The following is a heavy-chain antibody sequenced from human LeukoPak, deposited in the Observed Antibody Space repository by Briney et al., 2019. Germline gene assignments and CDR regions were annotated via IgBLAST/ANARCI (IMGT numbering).Heavy chain of an antibody. Sequence: SETLSLTCTVSGGSISSYYWSWIRQPPGKGLEWIGYIYYSGSTNYNPSLKSRVTISVDTSKNQFSLKLSSVTAADTAVYYCAGDLRTIFGVVVGAFDIWGQGTMVTVSS. CDR2: IYYSGST. CDR1: GGSISSYY. J-gene: IGHJ3*02. V-gene: IGHV4-59*01. CDR3: AGDLRTIFGVVVGAFDI. D-gene: IGHD3-3*01.